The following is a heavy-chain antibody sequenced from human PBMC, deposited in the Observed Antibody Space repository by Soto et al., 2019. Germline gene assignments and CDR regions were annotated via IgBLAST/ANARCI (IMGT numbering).Heavy chain of an antibody. V-gene: IGHV3-30*18. CDR3: AKEEMVVNSIAGMDV. CDR2: ISYDGSNK. CDR1: GFTFSSYG. D-gene: IGHD2-21*01. J-gene: IGHJ6*02. Sequence: GGSLRLSCAASGFTFSSYGMHWVRQAPGKGLEWVAVISYDGSNKYYADSVKGRFTISRDNSKNTLYLQMNSLRAEDTAVYYCAKEEMVVNSIAGMDVWGQGTTVTVSS.